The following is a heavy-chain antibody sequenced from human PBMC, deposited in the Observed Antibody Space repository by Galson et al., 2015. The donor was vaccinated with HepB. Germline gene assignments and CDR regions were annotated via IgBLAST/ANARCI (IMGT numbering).Heavy chain of an antibody. Sequence: SLRLSCAASGFTFSGSAMHWVRQASGKGLEWVGRIRSKANSYATAYAASVKGRFTISRDDSKNTAYLQMNSLKTEDTAVYYCTSLRKLAAAGTSGYWGQGTLVTVSS. CDR1: GFTFSGSA. J-gene: IGHJ4*02. CDR2: IRSKANSYAT. V-gene: IGHV3-73*01. CDR3: TSLRKLAAAGTSGY. D-gene: IGHD6-13*01.